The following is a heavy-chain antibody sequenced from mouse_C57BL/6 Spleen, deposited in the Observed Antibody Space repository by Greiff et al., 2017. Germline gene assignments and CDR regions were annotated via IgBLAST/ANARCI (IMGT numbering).Heavy chain of an antibody. CDR2: IYPGDGDT. V-gene: IGHV1-82*01. CDR1: GYAFSSSW. J-gene: IGHJ3*01. Sequence: QVQLQQSGPELVKPGASVKISCTASGYAFSSSWMNWVKQRPGKGLEWIGRIYPGDGDTNYNGKFKGKATLTADKSSSTAYMQLSSLTSEYSAVYFCAREGEGYYYSWLAYWGQGTLVTVSA. CDR3: AREGEGYYYSWLAY. D-gene: IGHD1-1*01.